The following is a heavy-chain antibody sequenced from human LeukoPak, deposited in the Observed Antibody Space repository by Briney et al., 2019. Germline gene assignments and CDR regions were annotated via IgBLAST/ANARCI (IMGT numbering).Heavy chain of an antibody. Sequence: SETLSLTCTVSGGSISSYYWNWIRQRPGKGLEWIGYIYYSGTTNYNPSLKSRVTISVDTSKNQFSLKLTSVTAADTAVYYCARSNYCGGDCYSWDYWGQGTLVTVSS. CDR1: GGSISSYY. CDR2: IYYSGTT. D-gene: IGHD2-21*02. CDR3: ARSNYCGGDCYSWDY. V-gene: IGHV4-59*08. J-gene: IGHJ4*02.